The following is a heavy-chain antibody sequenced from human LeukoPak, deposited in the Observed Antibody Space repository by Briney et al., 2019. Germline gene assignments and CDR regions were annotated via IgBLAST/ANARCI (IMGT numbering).Heavy chain of an antibody. CDR2: ISSSSSYI. CDR1: GFTFSSYS. V-gene: IGHV3-21*01. Sequence: GGSLRLSCAASGFTFSSYSMNWVRQAPGKGLEWVSSISSSSSYIYYADSVKGRFTISRDNSKNTLYLQMNSLRAEDTAVYYCAKGGVGYCSSTSCPIVRYWGQGTLVTVSS. J-gene: IGHJ4*02. D-gene: IGHD2-2*01. CDR3: AKGGVGYCSSTSCPIVRY.